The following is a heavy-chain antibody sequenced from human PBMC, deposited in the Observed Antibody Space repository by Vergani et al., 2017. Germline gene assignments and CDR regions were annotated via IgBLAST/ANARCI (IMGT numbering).Heavy chain of an antibody. D-gene: IGHD5-12*01. CDR2: ISWNSGAV. J-gene: IGHJ3*01. CDR3: TKGSVYYHDSAGHGYDPYTGFDL. Sequence: DVDLVESGGGFVQPGGSLRLSCAASGITFWKFGMHWVRQGPGKGLEWVSGISWNSGAVDYADSVRGRFTISRDNAKNSLFLEMNSLRFEDTAVYFCTKGSVYYHDSAGHGYDPYTGFDLWGQGTLVTVSS. V-gene: IGHV3-9*01. CDR1: GITFWKFG.